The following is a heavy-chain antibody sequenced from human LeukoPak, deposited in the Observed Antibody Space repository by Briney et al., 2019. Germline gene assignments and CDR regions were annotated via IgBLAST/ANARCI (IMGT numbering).Heavy chain of an antibody. CDR3: AEVGGPRIAAAGTAV. CDR1: GFTFSSYA. Sequence: GGSLRLSCAASGFTFSSYAMSWVRQAPGKGLEWVSAISGSGGSTYYADSVKGRFTISRDNSKNTLYLQMNSLRAEDTAVYYCAEVGGPRIAAAGTAVWGQGTLVAVSS. V-gene: IGHV3-23*01. CDR2: ISGSGGST. J-gene: IGHJ4*02. D-gene: IGHD6-13*01.